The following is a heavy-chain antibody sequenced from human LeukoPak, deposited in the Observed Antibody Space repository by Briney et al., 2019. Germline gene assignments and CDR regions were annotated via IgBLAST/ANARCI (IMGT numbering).Heavy chain of an antibody. Sequence: PGGSLRLSCAASGFTFDDYTMHWVRQAPGKGLEWVSLISWDGGSTYYADSVKGRFTISRDNAKSTLYLQMNSLRAEDTAVYYCARDLGYYYYYMDVWGRGTTVTVSS. CDR2: ISWDGGST. J-gene: IGHJ6*03. CDR3: ARDLGYYYYYMDV. CDR1: GFTFDDYT. D-gene: IGHD3-10*01. V-gene: IGHV3-43*01.